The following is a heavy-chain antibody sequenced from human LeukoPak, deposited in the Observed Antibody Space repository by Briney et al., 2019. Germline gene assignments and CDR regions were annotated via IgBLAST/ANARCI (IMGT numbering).Heavy chain of an antibody. D-gene: IGHD3-3*01. Sequence: SVKVSCKASGGTFSSYAISWVRQAPGQGLEWMGGIIPVFGTANYAQKFQGRVTITADESTSTAYMELSSLRSEDTAVYYCARGLPRLRFFSAWFDYWGQGTLVTVSS. CDR2: IIPVFGTA. J-gene: IGHJ4*02. CDR3: ARGLPRLRFFSAWFDY. CDR1: GGTFSSYA. V-gene: IGHV1-69*13.